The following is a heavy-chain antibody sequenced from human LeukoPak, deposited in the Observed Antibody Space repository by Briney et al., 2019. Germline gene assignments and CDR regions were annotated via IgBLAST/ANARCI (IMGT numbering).Heavy chain of an antibody. V-gene: IGHV3-30-3*01. D-gene: IGHD1-26*01. Sequence: PGGSLRLSCAASGFTFSSYAMHWVRQAPGKGLEWVAVISYDGSNKYYADSVKGRFTISRDNAKNTLYPQMNSLRAEDTAVYYCASRISSGNYFSDYWGQGTLVTVSS. CDR1: GFTFSSYA. J-gene: IGHJ4*02. CDR2: ISYDGSNK. CDR3: ASRISSGNYFSDY.